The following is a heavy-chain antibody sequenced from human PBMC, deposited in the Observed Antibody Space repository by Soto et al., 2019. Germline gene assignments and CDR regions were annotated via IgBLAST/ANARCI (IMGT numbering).Heavy chain of an antibody. D-gene: IGHD3-10*01. V-gene: IGHV1-58*02. CDR3: AAGLSYYYGSGSPDPNDY. CDR1: GFTFTXSA. J-gene: IGHJ4*02. CDR2: IVVGSGNT. Sequence: SVKVSCKASGFTFTXSAMQWVRQARGQRLEWIGWIVVGSGNTNYAQKFQERVTITRDMSTSTAYMELSSLRSEDTAVYYCAAGLSYYYGSGSPDPNDYWGQGTLVT.